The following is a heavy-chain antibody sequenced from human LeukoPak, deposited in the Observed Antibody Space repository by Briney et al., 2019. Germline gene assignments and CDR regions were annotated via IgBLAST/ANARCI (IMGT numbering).Heavy chain of an antibody. Sequence: GESLRLSCAASGFTFSSYAMSWVRQAPGKGLEWVSAISGSGGSTYYADSVKGRFTISRDNSKNTLYLQMNNLRAEDTAVYYCANPTTYYDILTGYGLTGHWGQGTLVTVSS. V-gene: IGHV3-23*01. D-gene: IGHD3-9*01. CDR3: ANPTTYYDILTGYGLTGH. J-gene: IGHJ4*02. CDR1: GFTFSSYA. CDR2: ISGSGGST.